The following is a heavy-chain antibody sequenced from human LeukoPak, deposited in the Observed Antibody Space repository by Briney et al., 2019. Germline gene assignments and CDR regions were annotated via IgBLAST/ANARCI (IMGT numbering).Heavy chain of an antibody. D-gene: IGHD4-17*01. Sequence: PGGSLRLSCAASGFTFSSYAMSWVRQAPGKGLEWVSAISGSGGSTYYADSVKGRFTISRHNSKNTLYLQMNSLRAEDTAVYYCARAPMTTVTTTDYWGQGTLVTVSS. CDR1: GFTFSSYA. J-gene: IGHJ4*02. V-gene: IGHV3-23*01. CDR3: ARAPMTTVTTTDY. CDR2: ISGSGGST.